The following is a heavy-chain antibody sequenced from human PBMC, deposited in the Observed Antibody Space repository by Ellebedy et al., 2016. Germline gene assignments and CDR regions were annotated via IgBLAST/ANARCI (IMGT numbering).Heavy chain of an antibody. CDR1: GGSISSSSYY. Sequence: SETLSLTXTVSGGSISSSSYYWGWIRLPPGKGLEWIGNIYYSGSTSYNPSLKSRVTISVDTSKNQFSLKLSSVTAADTAVYYCAGFHRWGQGTLVTVSS. V-gene: IGHV4-39*01. D-gene: IGHD3-10*01. J-gene: IGHJ4*02. CDR2: IYYSGST. CDR3: AGFHR.